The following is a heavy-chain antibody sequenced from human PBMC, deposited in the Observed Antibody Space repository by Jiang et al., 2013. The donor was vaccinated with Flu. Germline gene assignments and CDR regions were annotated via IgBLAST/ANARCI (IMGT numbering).Heavy chain of an antibody. CDR2: IYTSGST. Sequence: SLTCTVSGGSISSYYWSWIRQPAGKGLEWIGRIYTSGSTNYNPSLKSRVTMSVDTSKNQFSLKLSSVTAADTAVYYCARDSVWYYYDSSGYYLDYWGQGTLVTVSS. V-gene: IGHV4-4*07. J-gene: IGHJ4*02. CDR1: GGSISSYY. D-gene: IGHD3-22*01. CDR3: ARDSVWYYYDSSGYYLDY.